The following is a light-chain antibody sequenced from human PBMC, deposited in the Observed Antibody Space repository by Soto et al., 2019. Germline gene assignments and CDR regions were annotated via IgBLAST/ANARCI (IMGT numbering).Light chain of an antibody. V-gene: IGKV2-30*01. CDR1: LSLVYSDGNTY. CDR3: MQGTHWPWT. CDR2: KVS. Sequence: DVVMTQSPLSLPVTLGQAASISCRPSLSLVYSDGNTYLTWFQQRPGQSPRRLIYKVSNRDSGAPDRFSSSGSGTDFTLKISRVEAEDVGVYYCMQGTHWPWTFGQGTKV. J-gene: IGKJ1*01.